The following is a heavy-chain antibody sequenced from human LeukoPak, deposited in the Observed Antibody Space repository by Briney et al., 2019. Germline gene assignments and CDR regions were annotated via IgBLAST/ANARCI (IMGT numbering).Heavy chain of an antibody. Sequence: ASVKVSCRASGGTFSSYAISWVRQAPGQGLEWMGGIIPIFGTANYAQKFQGRVTITADESTSTAYMELSSLRSEDTAVYYCAGGNHAGFDYWGQGTLVTVSS. CDR3: AGGNHAGFDY. CDR2: IIPIFGTA. V-gene: IGHV1-69*13. CDR1: GGTFSSYA. J-gene: IGHJ4*02. D-gene: IGHD4-23*01.